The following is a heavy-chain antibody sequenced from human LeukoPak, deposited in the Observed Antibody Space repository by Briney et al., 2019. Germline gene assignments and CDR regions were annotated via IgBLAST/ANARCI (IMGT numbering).Heavy chain of an antibody. D-gene: IGHD5-18*01. CDR2: IIPIFGTA. J-gene: IGHJ4*02. CDR1: GGTFSSYA. CDR3: AKGYSYPYYFDY. Sequence: SVKVSCKASGGTFSSYAISWVRQAPGQGLEWMGGIIPIFGTANYAQKFQGRVTITADESTSTAYMELSSLRSEDTAVYYCAKGYSYPYYFDYWGQGTLVTVSS. V-gene: IGHV1-69*13.